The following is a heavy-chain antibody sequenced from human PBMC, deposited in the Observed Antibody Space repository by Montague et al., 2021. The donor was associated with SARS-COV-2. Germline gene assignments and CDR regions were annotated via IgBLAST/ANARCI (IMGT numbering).Heavy chain of an antibody. CDR1: GWSFSDNY. V-gene: IGHV4-34*01. CDR2: INHRGTS. CDR3: ARGRQHFNMIVVVMTGGEYYFHY. Sequence: SETLSLTCAVYGWSFSDNYWSWIRKPTGKGLEWVGEINHRGTSNYNSSLKSRVSISVDTSKNQFSLYLGSVTAADTAVYYCARGRQHFNMIVVVMTGGEYYFHYWGTLTLATVS. J-gene: IGHJ4*01. D-gene: IGHD3-22*01.